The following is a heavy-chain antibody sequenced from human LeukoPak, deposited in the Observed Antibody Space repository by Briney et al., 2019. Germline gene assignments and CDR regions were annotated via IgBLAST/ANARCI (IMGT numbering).Heavy chain of an antibody. CDR3: ARAYGDYPDY. J-gene: IGHJ4*02. CDR2: IYYSGST. Sequence: SETLSLTCTVSGGSISSYYWSWIRQPPGKGLEWIGYIYYSGSTNYNPSLKSRVTISVDTSKSQFSLKLSSVTAADTAVYYCARAYGDYPDYWGQGTLVTVSS. CDR1: GGSISSYY. D-gene: IGHD4-17*01. V-gene: IGHV4-59*01.